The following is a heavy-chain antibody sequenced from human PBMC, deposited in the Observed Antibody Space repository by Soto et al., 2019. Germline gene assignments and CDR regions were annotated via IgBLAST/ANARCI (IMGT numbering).Heavy chain of an antibody. V-gene: IGHV4-31*03. J-gene: IGHJ4*02. CDR1: GGSISSGGYY. CDR2: IYYSGST. Sequence: SETLSLTCTVSGGSISSGGYYWSWIRQHPGKGLEWIGYIYYSGSTYYSPSLKSRVTISVDTSKNQFSLKLSSVTAADTAVYYCARDLLKKTGTFDYWGQGTLVTVSS. CDR3: ARDLLKKTGTFDY. D-gene: IGHD1-7*01.